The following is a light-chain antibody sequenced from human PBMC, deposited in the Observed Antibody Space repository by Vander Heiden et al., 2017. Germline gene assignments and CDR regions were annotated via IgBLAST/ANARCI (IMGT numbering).Light chain of an antibody. CDR3: QSYDSSLSGSRV. CDR2: GNS. V-gene: IGLV1-40*01. J-gene: IGLJ3*02. Sequence: QSVLMRPHGGTGAPGQRVTISCTGSSSNIGAGYDVHWYQQHPGTAPKLLIYGNSNRPSGVPDRFSGSKSGTSASLAITGRQAEDEADYYCQSYDSSLSGSRVFGGGTKLTVL. CDR1: SSNIGAGYD.